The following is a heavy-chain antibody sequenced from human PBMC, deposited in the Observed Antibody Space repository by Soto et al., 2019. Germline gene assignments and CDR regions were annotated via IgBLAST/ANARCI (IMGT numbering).Heavy chain of an antibody. CDR1: GYSFASYW. CDR2: IYPGDSDT. J-gene: IGHJ6*02. CDR3: ARHYDYYDSSGYYSPRVRDYYYYGMDV. V-gene: IGHV5-51*01. Sequence: GESLKISCKGSGYSFASYWIGWVRQMPGKGLEWMGIIYPGDSDTRYSPSFQGQVTISADKSISPAYLQWSSLKASDTAMYYCARHYDYYDSSGYYSPRVRDYYYYGMDVWGQGTTVTVSS. D-gene: IGHD3-22*01.